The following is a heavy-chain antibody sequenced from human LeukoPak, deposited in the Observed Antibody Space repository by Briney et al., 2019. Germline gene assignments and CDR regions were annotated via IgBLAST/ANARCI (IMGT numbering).Heavy chain of an antibody. D-gene: IGHD6-13*01. CDR1: GGSISSYY. CDR2: IYYSGST. CDR3: ARGKGSSWYWEFDY. J-gene: IGHJ4*02. V-gene: IGHV4-59*08. Sequence: KPSETLSLTCTVSGGSISSYYWSWIRQPPGKGLEWIGYIYYSGSTNYNPSLKSRVTISVDTSKNQFSLKLSSVTAADTAVYYCARGKGSSWYWEFDYWGQGTLVTVSS.